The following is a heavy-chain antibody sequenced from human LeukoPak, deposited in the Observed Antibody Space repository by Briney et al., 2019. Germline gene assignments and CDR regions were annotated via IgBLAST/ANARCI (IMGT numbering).Heavy chain of an antibody. CDR3: AREGSLGRNLPFDS. V-gene: IGHV3-74*01. CDR2: SSHDGSST. Sequence: PGGSLRLSCAASGFTFSRYWMHWVRQAPGKRLVWVSRSSHDGSSTTYADSVKGRFTISRDNTKNTLYLQMNSLRAEDTTVYYCAREGSLGRNLPFDSWGQGTLVTVSS. J-gene: IGHJ4*02. CDR1: GFTFSRYW. D-gene: IGHD3-10*01.